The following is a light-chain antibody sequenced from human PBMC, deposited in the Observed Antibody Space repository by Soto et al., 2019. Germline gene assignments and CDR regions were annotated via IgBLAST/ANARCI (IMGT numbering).Light chain of an antibody. J-gene: IGKJ1*01. CDR1: RSVSSN. CDR3: QQYNNWPWT. Sequence: EIVMTQSPATLSVSPGERATLSCRASRSVSSNLAWYQQKPGQAPRLLMYGASTRATGIPARFSGSGSGTEFTHTISTPQSEDFAVYYCQQYNNWPWTFGQGTKVDIK. CDR2: GAS. V-gene: IGKV3-15*01.